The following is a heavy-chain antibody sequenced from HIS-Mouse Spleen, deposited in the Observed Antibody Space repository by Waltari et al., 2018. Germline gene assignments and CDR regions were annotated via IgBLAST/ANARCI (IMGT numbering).Heavy chain of an antibody. CDR2: IYWDDEK. J-gene: IGHJ1*01. D-gene: IGHD6-13*01. CDR1: GFSLSTSGVG. Sequence: QITLKESGPTLVKPTQTLTLTCTFSGFSLSTSGVGVGWIRQPPGKALEWLALIYWDDEKRYSPSLKSRLTSTKDTSKNQVVLTMTNMDPVDTATYYCAHREFQQLGRYFQHWGQGTLVTVSS. CDR3: AHREFQQLGRYFQH. V-gene: IGHV2-5*02.